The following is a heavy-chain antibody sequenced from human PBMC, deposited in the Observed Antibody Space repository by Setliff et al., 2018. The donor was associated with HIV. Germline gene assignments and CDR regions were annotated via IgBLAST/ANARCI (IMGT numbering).Heavy chain of an antibody. CDR2: IWYDGSNK. Sequence: GGSLRLSCAASGFTFSSYGMHWVRQAPGKGLEWVAVIWYDGSNKYYADSVKGRFTISRDNSKNTLYLQMNSLRAEDTAVYYCVGYDSSGYYSTDYWGQGTLVTVSS. J-gene: IGHJ4*02. D-gene: IGHD3-22*01. CDR3: VGYDSSGYYSTDY. V-gene: IGHV3-33*01. CDR1: GFTFSSYG.